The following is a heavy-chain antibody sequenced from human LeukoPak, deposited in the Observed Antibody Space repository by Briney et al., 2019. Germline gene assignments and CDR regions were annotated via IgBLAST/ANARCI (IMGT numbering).Heavy chain of an antibody. Sequence: PETLSLTCTVSGGSISSSSYYWGWIRQPPGKGLEWIGYIHYSGSTNYKSSLKSRVTISVDTSKNQFSLKLSSVTAADTAVYYCARTGGSFYFYYYMDVWGKGTTVTVSS. V-gene: IGHV4-61*05. CDR1: GGSISSSSYY. J-gene: IGHJ6*03. D-gene: IGHD1-26*01. CDR3: ARTGGSFYFYYYMDV. CDR2: IHYSGST.